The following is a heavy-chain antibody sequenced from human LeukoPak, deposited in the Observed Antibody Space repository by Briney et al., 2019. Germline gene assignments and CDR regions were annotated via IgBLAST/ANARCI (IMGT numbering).Heavy chain of an antibody. D-gene: IGHD1-26*01. Sequence: PSETPSLTCTVSGGSISNYYWIWIRQPAGRGLECIGRIYTSGSTNYNYNPSLKSRVTMSVDTSKNQISLKLSSVTAADTAVYYCARAPTGVGATLFDYWGQGTLVTVSS. CDR1: GGSISNYY. V-gene: IGHV4-4*07. CDR2: IYTSGST. CDR3: ARAPTGVGATLFDY. J-gene: IGHJ4*02.